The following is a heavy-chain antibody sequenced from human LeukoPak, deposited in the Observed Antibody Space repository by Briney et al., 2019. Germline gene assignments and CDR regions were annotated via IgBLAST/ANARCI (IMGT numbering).Heavy chain of an antibody. CDR2: IKSKTDGGTT. Sequence: GGSLRLSCAASGFTFSNAWMSWVRQAPGKGLEWVGRIKSKTDGGTTDYAAPVKGRFTISRDDSKNTLYLQMNSLKTEGTAVYYCTTATRITIFGVVIIDYFDYWGQGTLVTVSS. V-gene: IGHV3-15*01. CDR3: TTATRITIFGVVIIDYFDY. CDR1: GFTFSNAW. J-gene: IGHJ4*02. D-gene: IGHD3-3*01.